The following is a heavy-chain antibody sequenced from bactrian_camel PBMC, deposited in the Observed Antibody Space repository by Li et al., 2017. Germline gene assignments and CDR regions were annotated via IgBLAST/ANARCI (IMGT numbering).Heavy chain of an antibody. D-gene: IGHD2*01. CDR1: GATDSIGY. Sequence: DVQLVESGGGSVQAGGSLTLSCVASGATDSIGYMGWFRQAPGKEREGVATIYTAGALYYADSVKGRFTISQDNAEHTVYLQMNNLKPEDTALYYCAAVSGLRQYYRKTDACRWSQGTQVTVS. J-gene: IGHJ4*01. V-gene: IGHV3S10*01. CDR3: AAVSGLRQYYRKTDACR. CDR2: IYTAGAL.